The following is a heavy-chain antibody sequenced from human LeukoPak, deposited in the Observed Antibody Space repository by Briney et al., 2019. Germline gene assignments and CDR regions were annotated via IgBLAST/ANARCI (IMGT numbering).Heavy chain of an antibody. CDR2: IYSGGTT. Sequence: PGGSLRLSCAASGFTVSSNYMNWVRQAPGKGLEWVSVIYSGGTTYNADSVKGRFTLSRDNSKNTLYLQMNSLRVGDTAVYYCVKYRRSGLGPPYYYMDVWGKGTTVTVSS. CDR3: VKYRRSGLGPPYYYMDV. V-gene: IGHV3-53*01. CDR1: GFTVSSNY. D-gene: IGHD5-12*01. J-gene: IGHJ6*03.